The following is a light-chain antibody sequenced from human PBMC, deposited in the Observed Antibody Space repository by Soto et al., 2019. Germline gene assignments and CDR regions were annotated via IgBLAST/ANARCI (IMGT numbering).Light chain of an antibody. CDR2: GAS. CDR3: QQFGSSIPHS. V-gene: IGKV3-20*01. J-gene: IGKJ2*01. Sequence: EIVMTQSPGTPSLSPGERATISCRASQVIGSRYLAWYHQKSGQAPRLLIYGASSRATAIPDRCSGSGSGTDFTLTISRLEPEDFGVYYCQQFGSSIPHSFGQGTKREIK. CDR1: QVIGSRY.